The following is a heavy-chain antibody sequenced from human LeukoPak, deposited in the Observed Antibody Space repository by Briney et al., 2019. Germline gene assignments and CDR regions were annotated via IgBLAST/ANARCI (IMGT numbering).Heavy chain of an antibody. V-gene: IGHV5-51*01. CDR2: IYPGDSDT. Sequence: GASLQISGQGSGYIFTTYWIGWGRQLGGKGLEWMGIIYPGDSDTRYTPSFQGQVTISADMSTSTAYLQWSSLKASDTAMYYCARVLTGHGAFDIWGQGTMVTVSS. J-gene: IGHJ3*02. CDR3: ARVLTGHGAFDI. CDR1: GYIFTTYW. D-gene: IGHD7-27*01.